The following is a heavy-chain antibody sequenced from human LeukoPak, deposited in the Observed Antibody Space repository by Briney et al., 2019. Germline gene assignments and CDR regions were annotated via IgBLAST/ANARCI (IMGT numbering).Heavy chain of an antibody. CDR3: ARRYDFWSGYYFDY. CDR1: GGSISSYY. D-gene: IGHD3-3*01. V-gene: IGHV4-59*08. J-gene: IGHJ4*02. Sequence: PSETLSLTCTVSGGSISSYYWSWIRQPPGKGLEWIGYIYYSGSTNYNSSLKSRVTISVDTSKNQFSLKLSSVTAADTAVYYCARRYDFWSGYYFDYWGQGTLVTVSS. CDR2: IYYSGST.